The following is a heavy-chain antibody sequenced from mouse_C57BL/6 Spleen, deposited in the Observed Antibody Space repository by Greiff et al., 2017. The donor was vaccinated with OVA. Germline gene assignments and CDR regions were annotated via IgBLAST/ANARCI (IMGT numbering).Heavy chain of an antibody. Sequence: QVQLQQSGAELVKPGASVKLSCKASGYTFTSYWMHWVKQRPGQGLEWIGMIHPNSGSTNYNEKFKSKATLTVDKSSSTAYMQLSSLTSEDSAVYYCARTSDSSGPFAYWGQGTLVTVSA. CDR1: GYTFTSYW. CDR3: ARTSDSSGPFAY. CDR2: IHPNSGST. J-gene: IGHJ3*01. V-gene: IGHV1-64*01. D-gene: IGHD3-2*02.